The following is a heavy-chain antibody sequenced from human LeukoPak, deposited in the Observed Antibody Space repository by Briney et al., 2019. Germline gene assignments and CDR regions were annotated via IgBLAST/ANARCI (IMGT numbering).Heavy chain of an antibody. D-gene: IGHD4-23*01. CDR1: GASVSSYY. V-gene: IGHV4-59*08. Sequence: SETLSLTCIVSGASVSSYYWSWIRQPPGKGLEWIGYIYFSGSTNYNPSLKSRVTMSADTSNNQFSLKLSSVTAADTAVHYCARNHDYGGPNFDYWGQGMLVIVSS. CDR2: IYFSGST. J-gene: IGHJ4*02. CDR3: ARNHDYGGPNFDY.